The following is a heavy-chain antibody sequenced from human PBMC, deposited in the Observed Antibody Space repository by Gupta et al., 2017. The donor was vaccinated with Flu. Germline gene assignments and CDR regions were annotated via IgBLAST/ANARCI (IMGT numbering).Heavy chain of an antibody. V-gene: IGHV1-18*01. CDR2: ISAYNGNT. CDR1: GYTFTSYG. CDR3: ARWVGLMVYAIEPIRGYGMDV. D-gene: IGHD2-8*01. Sequence: QVQLVQSGAEVKKPGASVKVSCKASGYTFTSYGISWVRQAPGQGLEWMGWISAYNGNTNYAQKLQGRVTMTTDTSTSTAYMELRSLRSDDTAVYYCARWVGLMVYAIEPIRGYGMDVWGQGTTVTVSS. J-gene: IGHJ6*02.